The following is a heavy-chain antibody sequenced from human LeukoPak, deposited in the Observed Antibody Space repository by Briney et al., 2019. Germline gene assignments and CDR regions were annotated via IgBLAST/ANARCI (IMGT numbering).Heavy chain of an antibody. D-gene: IGHD5-18*01. CDR3: ARTGYSYGLTFLDY. CDR1: GYTFTGYY. Sequence: GASVKVPCKASGYTFTGYYMHWVRQAPGQGLEWMGRINPNSGGTNYAQKFQGRVTMTRDTSISTAYMELSRLRSDDTAVYYCARTGYSYGLTFLDYWGQGTLVTVSS. J-gene: IGHJ4*02. CDR2: INPNSGGT. V-gene: IGHV1-2*06.